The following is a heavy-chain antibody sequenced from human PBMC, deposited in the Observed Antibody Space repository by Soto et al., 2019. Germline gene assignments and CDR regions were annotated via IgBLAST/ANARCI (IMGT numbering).Heavy chain of an antibody. Sequence: QVQLVQSGAAVKKPGSSVKVSCKASGYTFTSYCISWVRQAPGQGLEGMGWISAYNGNTNYAQKLQGRVTMTTDTTTSTAYMELRSLRSDDTDVYYCAGRGLWYYDYWGQGTLVTVSS. CDR3: AGRGLWYYDY. V-gene: IGHV1-18*04. CDR2: ISAYNGNT. CDR1: GYTFTSYC. J-gene: IGHJ4*02. D-gene: IGHD3-10*01.